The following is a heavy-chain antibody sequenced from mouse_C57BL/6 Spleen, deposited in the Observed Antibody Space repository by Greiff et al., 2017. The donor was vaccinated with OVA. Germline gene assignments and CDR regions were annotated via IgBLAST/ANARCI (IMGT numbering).Heavy chain of an antibody. CDR3: ARGITTVFSEFSSYFDY. D-gene: IGHD1-1*01. V-gene: IGHV1-42*01. CDR2: INPSTGGT. J-gene: IGHJ2*01. CDR1: GYSFTGYY. Sequence: EVQLQESGPELVKPGASVKISCKASGYSFTGYYMNWVKQSPEKSLEWIGEINPSTGGTTYNQKFKAKATLTVDKSSSTAYMQLKSLTSEDSAVYYCARGITTVFSEFSSYFDYWGQGTTLTVSS.